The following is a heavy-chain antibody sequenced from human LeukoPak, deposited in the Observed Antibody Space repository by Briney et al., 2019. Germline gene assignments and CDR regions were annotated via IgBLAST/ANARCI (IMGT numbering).Heavy chain of an antibody. CDR3: ATYLQSHPLDD. CDR2: IIRSDGIT. Sequence: GGALRLSCAASGFTFTSYPMTWVRQAPGKGLEWVSPIIRSDGITHYADSVNGPFTISRDDSKNTLYLQMNSLRVEDTAVYYCATYLQSHPLDDWGQGTMVTVSS. D-gene: IGHD2-2*01. V-gene: IGHV3-23*01. CDR1: GFTFTSYP. J-gene: IGHJ4*02.